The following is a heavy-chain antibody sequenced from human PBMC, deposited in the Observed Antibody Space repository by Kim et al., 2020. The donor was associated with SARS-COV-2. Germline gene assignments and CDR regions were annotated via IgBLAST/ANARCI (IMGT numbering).Heavy chain of an antibody. D-gene: IGHD6-6*01. V-gene: IGHV4-31*03. CDR1: CVSISSFGYY. CDR3: ARVPIAARPGMDY. CDR2: IYYSGST. Sequence: SYTLSLTFTFSCVSISSFGYYWSWIRQHPGKGLEWIGYIYYSGSTYYNPSLKSRVTISVDTSKNQFSLKLSSVTAADTAVYYCARVPIAARPGMDYWGQGTLVTVSS. J-gene: IGHJ4*02.